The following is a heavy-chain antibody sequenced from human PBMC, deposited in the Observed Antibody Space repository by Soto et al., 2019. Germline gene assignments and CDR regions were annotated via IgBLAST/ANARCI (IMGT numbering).Heavy chain of an antibody. CDR2: IRSKAYGGTT. CDR3: TRAEKRMSGYYYYGMDV. D-gene: IGHD1-26*01. Sequence: PGGSLRLSCTASGFTFGDYAMSWFRQAPGKGLEWVGFIRSKAYGGTTEYAASVKGRFTISRDDSKSIAYLQMNSLKTEDTAVYYCTRAEKRMSGYYYYGMDVWGQGTTVTVSS. J-gene: IGHJ6*02. V-gene: IGHV3-49*03. CDR1: GFTFGDYA.